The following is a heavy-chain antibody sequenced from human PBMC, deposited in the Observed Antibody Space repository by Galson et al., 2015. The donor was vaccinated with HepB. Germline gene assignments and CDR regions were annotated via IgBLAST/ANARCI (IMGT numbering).Heavy chain of an antibody. CDR3: AKDFCRADNCNPFDY. J-gene: IGHJ4*02. D-gene: IGHD1-20*01. Sequence: SLRLSCAASGLTFSNYAMSWVRQAQGKGLEWVSGICPSGDTTYYAASVKGRFTISRDDSKNTLYLQMNSLRAEDTAVYFCAKDFCRADNCNPFDYWGQGTLVTVSS. CDR1: GLTFSNYA. CDR2: ICPSGDTT. V-gene: IGHV3-23*01.